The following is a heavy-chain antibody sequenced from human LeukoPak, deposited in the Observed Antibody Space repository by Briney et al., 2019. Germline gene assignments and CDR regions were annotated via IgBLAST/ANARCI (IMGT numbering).Heavy chain of an antibody. J-gene: IGHJ4*02. CDR3: AKDGAPGFDY. Sequence: GGSLRLPCAASGFTFSSCGMHWVRQAPGKGLEWVAVISYDGSNKYYADSVKGRFTISRDNSKNTLYLQMNSLRAEDTAVYYCAKDGAPGFDYWGQGTLVTVSS. D-gene: IGHD3-16*01. CDR1: GFTFSSCG. CDR2: ISYDGSNK. V-gene: IGHV3-30*18.